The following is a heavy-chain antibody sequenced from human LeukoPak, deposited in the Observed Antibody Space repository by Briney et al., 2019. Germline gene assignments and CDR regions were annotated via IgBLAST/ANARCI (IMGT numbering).Heavy chain of an antibody. CDR2: IYYSGST. D-gene: IGHD2-2*01. V-gene: IGHV4-59*13. Sequence: SETLSLTCTVSGGSLSNYYWSWIRQPPGKGLERIGYIYYSGSTKYNPSLKSRVTISVDTSKNQFSLNLSSVTAADTAMYYCARTGYCSRISCYPYYYGMDVWGQGTTVTVSS. CDR3: ARTGYCSRISCYPYYYGMDV. J-gene: IGHJ6*02. CDR1: GGSLSNYY.